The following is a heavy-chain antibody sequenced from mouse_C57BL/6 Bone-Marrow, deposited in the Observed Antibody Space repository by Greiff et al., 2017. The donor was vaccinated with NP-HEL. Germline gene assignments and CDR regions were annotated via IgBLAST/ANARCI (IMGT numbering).Heavy chain of an antibody. CDR3: ARDYGSSY. D-gene: IGHD1-1*01. J-gene: IGHJ2*01. CDR2: IVPNSGGT. Sequence: QVQLQQPGAELVKPGASLKLSCKASGYTFPSSWMHWVKQRPGRGLGWIGRIVPNSGGTKYNEKFKSKATLTVDKPSSTAYMQLSSLTSEDSAVYYCARDYGSSYWGQGTTLTVSS. CDR1: GYTFPSSW. V-gene: IGHV1-72*01.